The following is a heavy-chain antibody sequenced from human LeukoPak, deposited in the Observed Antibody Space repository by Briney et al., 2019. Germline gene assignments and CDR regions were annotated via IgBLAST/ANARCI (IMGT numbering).Heavy chain of an antibody. Sequence: ETLSLTCTVSGGSISNKYWSWVRQAPGKGLEWVSAISGSGGSTYYADSVKGRLTISRDNSKNTLYLQMNSLRAEDTAVYYCANIRYWGQGTLVTVSS. CDR2: ISGSGGST. CDR1: GGSISNKY. CDR3: ANIRY. V-gene: IGHV3-23*01. J-gene: IGHJ4*02.